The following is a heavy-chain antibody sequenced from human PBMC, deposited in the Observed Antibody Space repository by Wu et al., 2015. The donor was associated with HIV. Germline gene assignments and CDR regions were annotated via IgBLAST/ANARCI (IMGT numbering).Heavy chain of an antibody. J-gene: IGHJ3*02. CDR2: ITPNSGGT. CDR3: VRGARGMPKGAFDI. CDR1: GYTFTSYY. D-gene: IGHD3-16*01. V-gene: IGHV1-2*02. Sequence: QAQLVQSGAEVKKPGASVRVSCKASGYTFTSYYIHWLRQAPGQGLEWMAWITPNSGGTNSAQMFQGRVTMTRDTSITTVYLELNSLTSDDTAVYYCVRGARGMPKGAFDIWGQGTLVIVSS.